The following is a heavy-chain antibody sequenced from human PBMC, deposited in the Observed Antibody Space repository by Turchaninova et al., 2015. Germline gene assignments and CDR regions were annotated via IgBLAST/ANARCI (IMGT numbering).Heavy chain of an antibody. CDR1: GGSISSYY. Sequence: QVQLQESGPGLVKPSETLSLTCTVSGGSISSYYWSWIRQPPGKGLEWIGYIYSSGSTHYNPSLNSRVTMSVDPSKNPFSLKLNSVTAADTAVYYCARERTTVTTISRYYYMDVWGKGTTVTVAS. CDR3: ARERTTVTTISRYYYMDV. J-gene: IGHJ6*03. V-gene: IGHV4-59*01. D-gene: IGHD4-11*01. CDR2: IYSSGST.